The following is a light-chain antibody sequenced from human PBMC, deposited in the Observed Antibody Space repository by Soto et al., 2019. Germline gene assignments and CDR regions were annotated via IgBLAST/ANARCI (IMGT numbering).Light chain of an antibody. V-gene: IGKV1-39*01. CDR3: HQRSRHPCT. CDR2: AEC. Sequence: DRVTNTCRACQSMASYLYWCEEIAGKGPKLLIYAECCLQGGVPFRFSGSGSGTEFTLTITSLQPEDFAPYYCHQRSRHPCTFG. CDR1: QSMASY. J-gene: IGKJ4*02.